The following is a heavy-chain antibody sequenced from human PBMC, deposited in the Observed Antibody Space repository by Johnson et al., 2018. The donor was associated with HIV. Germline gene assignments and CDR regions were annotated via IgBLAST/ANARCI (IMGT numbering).Heavy chain of an antibody. D-gene: IGHD1-26*01. J-gene: IGHJ3*01. CDR2: VKRDGREK. CDR3: ARGSPSGTYFAFDV. Sequence: VQLVESGGGLVQPGGSLRLSCAASGFTVSSNYMSWVRQAAGKGLEWVAHVKRDGREKLYADSLKGRFTISRDHAKNSLYLQMNSLRAEDTAVYYCARGSPSGTYFAFDVWGHGTTVTVSS. CDR1: GFTVSSNY. V-gene: IGHV3-7*01.